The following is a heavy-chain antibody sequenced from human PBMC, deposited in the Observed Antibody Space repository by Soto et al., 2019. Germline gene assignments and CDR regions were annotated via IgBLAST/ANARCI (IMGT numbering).Heavy chain of an antibody. Sequence: QITLKESGPTLVKPTQTLTLTCTFSGFSLSTSGVGVGWIRQPPGKALEWLALIYWDDDKRYSPSLKSRLTITKYTSKNQVVLTMTNMDPVDTATYYCAQRFVGDTGVDYWGQGTLVTVSS. CDR1: GFSLSTSGVG. CDR3: AQRFVGDTGVDY. V-gene: IGHV2-5*02. J-gene: IGHJ4*02. D-gene: IGHD1-26*01. CDR2: IYWDDDK.